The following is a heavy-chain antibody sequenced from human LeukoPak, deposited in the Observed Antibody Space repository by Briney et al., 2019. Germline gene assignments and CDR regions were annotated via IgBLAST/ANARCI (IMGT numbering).Heavy chain of an antibody. D-gene: IGHD5-12*01. CDR3: ARAHVRGYSGYDCPFDY. Sequence: HPGRSLRLSCAASGFTFSSYAMHWVRQAPGKGLEWVAVISYDGSNKYYADSVKGRFTISRDNSKNTLYLQMNSLRAKDTAVYYRARAHVRGYSGYDCPFDYWGQGTLVTVSS. CDR2: ISYDGSNK. V-gene: IGHV3-30*04. CDR1: GFTFSSYA. J-gene: IGHJ4*02.